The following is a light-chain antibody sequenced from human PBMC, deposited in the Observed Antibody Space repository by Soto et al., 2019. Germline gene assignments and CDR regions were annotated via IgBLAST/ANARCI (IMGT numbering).Light chain of an antibody. Sequence: EIVMTQSPATLSVSPGERATLSCRASQSVSSNLAWYQQKPGQAPRLLIYGASTRATGIPARFSGSESGTEFTLTISSLQSEDFAFYYCQQDNNWPWTFGQGTKVEIQ. CDR2: GAS. CDR3: QQDNNWPWT. CDR1: QSVSSN. V-gene: IGKV3-15*01. J-gene: IGKJ1*01.